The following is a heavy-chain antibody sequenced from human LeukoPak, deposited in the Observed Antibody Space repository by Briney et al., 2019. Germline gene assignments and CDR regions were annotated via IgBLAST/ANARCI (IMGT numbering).Heavy chain of an antibody. CDR3: ASGVAYYYGSSSDAFDI. CDR1: GGSICSSSYY. D-gene: IGHD3-22*01. CDR2: IYYSGST. Sequence: PSETLSLTCTVSGGSICSSSYYWGWIRQPPGKGLEWIGSIYYSGSTYYNPSLKSRVTISVDTSKNQFSLKLSSVTAADTAVYYCASGVAYYYGSSSDAFDIWGQGTMVTVSS. J-gene: IGHJ3*02. V-gene: IGHV4-39*01.